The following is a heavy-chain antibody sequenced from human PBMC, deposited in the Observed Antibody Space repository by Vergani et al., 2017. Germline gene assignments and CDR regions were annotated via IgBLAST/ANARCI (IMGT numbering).Heavy chain of an antibody. CDR2: IYYSGST. Sequence: QVQLQESGPGLVKPSETLSLTCTVSGGSISSYYWSWIRQPPGKGLEWIGYIYYSGSTNDNPSLKSRVTISVDTSKNQFSLKLSSVTAADTAVYYCARVALGYCSSTSCLYYYYYYMDVWGKGTTVTVSS. J-gene: IGHJ6*03. V-gene: IGHV4-59*01. D-gene: IGHD2-2*01. CDR1: GGSISSYY. CDR3: ARVALGYCSSTSCLYYYYYYMDV.